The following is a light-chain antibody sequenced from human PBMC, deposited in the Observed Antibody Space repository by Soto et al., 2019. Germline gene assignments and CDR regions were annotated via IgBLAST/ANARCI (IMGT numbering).Light chain of an antibody. CDR2: AVS. V-gene: IGKV1-27*01. Sequence: DLQMTQFPSSLSASVGDRVTITCRASQDIRTFLAWYQQRPGKVPKLLIYAVSSVQSGVPSRFSGSGSGTDFTLIISSLQPEDVATYYCQKYNIAPWTFGHGTRVEI. CDR3: QKYNIAPWT. J-gene: IGKJ1*01. CDR1: QDIRTF.